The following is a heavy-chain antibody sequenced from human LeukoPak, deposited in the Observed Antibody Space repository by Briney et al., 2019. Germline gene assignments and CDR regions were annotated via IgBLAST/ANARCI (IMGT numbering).Heavy chain of an antibody. V-gene: IGHV3-21*01. CDR2: ISSSSSYI. D-gene: IGHD3-22*01. CDR1: GFTFSSYS. J-gene: IGHJ6*02. CDR3: ASRSGYYYYYYGMDV. Sequence: GGSLRLSCAASGFTFSSYSMNRVRQAPGKGLEWVSSISSSSSYIYYADSVKGRFTISRDNAKNSVYLQMNSLRAEDTAVYYCASRSGYYYYYYGMDVWGQGTTVTVSS.